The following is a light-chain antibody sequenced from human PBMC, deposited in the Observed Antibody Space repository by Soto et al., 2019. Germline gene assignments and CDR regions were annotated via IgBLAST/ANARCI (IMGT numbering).Light chain of an antibody. CDR2: AAS. Sequence: DIQMTQSPSSLSASVGDSVTITCRASQSVSTFVGWFQLKPGKAPQPLISAASSLQTGVPSRFSGSGSGTDFTLIISSLQPEDFATYYCQQSYNRSLTFGGGTKVDIK. J-gene: IGKJ4*01. CDR1: QSVSTF. V-gene: IGKV1-39*01. CDR3: QQSYNRSLT.